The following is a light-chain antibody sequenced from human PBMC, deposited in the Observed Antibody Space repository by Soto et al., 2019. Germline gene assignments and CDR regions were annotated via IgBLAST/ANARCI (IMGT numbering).Light chain of an antibody. CDR3: QQYGSSPQWT. CDR2: GAS. J-gene: IGKJ1*01. Sequence: EIVLTQSPGTLSFSPGERATLSCRASQSVSSSYLAWYQQKPVQAPRLLIYGASSRATGIPDRFSGSGSGTDFTLTISRLEPEDFAVYYCQQYGSSPQWTFGQGTKVDIK. CDR1: QSVSSSY. V-gene: IGKV3-20*01.